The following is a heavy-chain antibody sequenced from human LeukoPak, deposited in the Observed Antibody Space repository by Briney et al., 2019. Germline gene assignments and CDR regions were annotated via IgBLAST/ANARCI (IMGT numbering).Heavy chain of an antibody. J-gene: IGHJ3*02. V-gene: IGHV4-34*01. CDR2: INHSGST. D-gene: IGHD4-11*01. CDR1: GGSFSDYY. CDR3: ARGPNDYRKNDYAFDI. Sequence: PSETLSLTCAVYGGSFSDYYWSWIRQPPGKGLEWIGEINHSGSTNYNPSLKSRVTISVDTSKNQFSLRLSSVTAADTAVYYCARGPNDYRKNDYAFDIWGQGTMVTVSS.